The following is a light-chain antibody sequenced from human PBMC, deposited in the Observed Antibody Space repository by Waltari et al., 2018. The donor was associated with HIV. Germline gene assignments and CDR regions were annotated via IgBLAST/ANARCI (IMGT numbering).Light chain of an antibody. CDR1: SSNIGSNY. CDR3: AAWDDSLSAPV. Sequence: QSVLTQPPSASGTPGQRVPISCSGSSSNIGSNYVYWYQPLPGTTPKPLIYRNNQRPSGVPDRFSGSKSGTSTSLAISGLRSEDEADYYCAAWDDSLSAPVFGGGTKLTVL. V-gene: IGLV1-47*01. J-gene: IGLJ3*02. CDR2: RNN.